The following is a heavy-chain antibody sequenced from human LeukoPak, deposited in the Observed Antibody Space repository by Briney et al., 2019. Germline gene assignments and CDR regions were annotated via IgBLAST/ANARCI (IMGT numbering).Heavy chain of an antibody. Sequence: GGSLRLSCAASGFTFSSYAMHWVRQAPGKGLEWVAVISYDGSNKYYADSVKGRFTISRDNSKNTLYLQMNSLRAEDTAVYYCARVVEHGSGSSYFDYWGQGTLVTVSS. D-gene: IGHD3-10*01. J-gene: IGHJ4*02. CDR2: ISYDGSNK. CDR3: ARVVEHGSGSSYFDY. CDR1: GFTFSSYA. V-gene: IGHV3-30-3*01.